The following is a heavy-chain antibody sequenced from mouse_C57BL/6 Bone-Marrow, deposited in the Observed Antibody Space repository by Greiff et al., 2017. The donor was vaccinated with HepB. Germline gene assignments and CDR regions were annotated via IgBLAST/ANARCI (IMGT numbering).Heavy chain of an antibody. J-gene: IGHJ4*01. CDR2: IRSKSNNYAT. Sequence: EVQLQQSGGGLVQPKGSLKLSCAASGFSFNTYAMHWVRQAPGKGLEWVARIRSKSNNYATYYADSVKDRFTISRDDSESMLYLQMNNLKTEDTAMYYCVRHPSSYDAMDYWGQGTSVTVSS. V-gene: IGHV10-1*01. D-gene: IGHD1-1*01. CDR3: VRHPSSYDAMDY. CDR1: GFSFNTYA.